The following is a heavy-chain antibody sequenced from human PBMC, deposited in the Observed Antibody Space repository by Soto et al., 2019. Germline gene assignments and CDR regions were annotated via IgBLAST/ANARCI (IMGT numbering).Heavy chain of an antibody. CDR3: ARESKSGSYYYYGMDV. V-gene: IGHV3-21*01. Sequence: GGSLRLSCAASGFTFSSYSMNWVRQAPGKGLEWVSSISSSSSYIYYADSVKGRFTISRDNAKNSLYLQMNSLRAEDTAVYYCARESKSGSYYYYGMDVWGQGTTVTV. CDR2: ISSSSSYI. CDR1: GFTFSSYS. J-gene: IGHJ6*02.